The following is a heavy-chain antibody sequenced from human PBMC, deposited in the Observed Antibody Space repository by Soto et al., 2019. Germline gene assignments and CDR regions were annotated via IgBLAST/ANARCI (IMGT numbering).Heavy chain of an antibody. CDR3: AIRASYYDSSGYFDY. D-gene: IGHD3-22*01. V-gene: IGHV3-74*01. CDR1: AFTFSSYW. CDR2: INSDGSST. Sequence: GGSLRLSCTASAFTFSSYWMHWVRQAPGKGLVWVSRINSDGSSTSYADSVKGRFTISRDNAKNTLYLQMNSLRAEDTAVYYCAIRASYYDSSGYFDYWGQGTLVTVSS. J-gene: IGHJ4*02.